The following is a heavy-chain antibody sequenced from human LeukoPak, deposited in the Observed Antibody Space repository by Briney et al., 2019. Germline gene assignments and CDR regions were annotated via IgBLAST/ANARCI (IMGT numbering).Heavy chain of an antibody. D-gene: IGHD3-10*01. CDR1: GFTFSSYA. CDR2: ISGSGGST. J-gene: IGHJ4*02. CDR3: AKAPLLWFGELNY. Sequence: GGSLRLSCAASGFTFSSYAMSWVRQAPGKGLEWVSAISGSGGSTYYADSVKGRFTISRDNSKDTLYLQMNSLRAEDTAVYYCAKAPLLWFGELNYWGQGTLVTVSS. V-gene: IGHV3-23*01.